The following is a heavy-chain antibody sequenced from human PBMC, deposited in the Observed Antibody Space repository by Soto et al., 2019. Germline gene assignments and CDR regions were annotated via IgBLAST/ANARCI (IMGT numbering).Heavy chain of an antibody. CDR2: IYYSGST. D-gene: IGHD5-18*01. Sequence: SETLSLTCTVSGGSISSGGYYRSWIRQHPGKGLEWIGYIYYSGSTYYNPSLKSRVTISVDTSKNQFSLKLSSVTAADTAVYYCARINRRDTAMVGSDYWGQGTLVTVPS. CDR3: ARINRRDTAMVGSDY. J-gene: IGHJ4*02. V-gene: IGHV4-31*03. CDR1: GGSISSGGYY.